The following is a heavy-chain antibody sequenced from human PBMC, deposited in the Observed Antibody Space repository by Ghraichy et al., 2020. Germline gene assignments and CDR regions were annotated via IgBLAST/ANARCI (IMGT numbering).Heavy chain of an antibody. CDR1: GGSFSGYY. J-gene: IGHJ6*02. D-gene: IGHD3-9*01. Sequence: QTLSLTCAVYGGSFSGYYLSWIRQPPGKGLEWIGEINHSGSTNYNPSLKSRVTISVDTSKNQFSLKLSSVIAADTAVYYCATFRYFDWLSGMDVWGQGTTVTVSS. CDR2: INHSGST. V-gene: IGHV4-34*01. CDR3: ATFRYFDWLSGMDV.